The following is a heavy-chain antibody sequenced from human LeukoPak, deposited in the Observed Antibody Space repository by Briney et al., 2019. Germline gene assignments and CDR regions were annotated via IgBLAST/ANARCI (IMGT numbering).Heavy chain of an antibody. CDR3: TTRRQDGW. CDR2: IKSKSDGGTI. CDR1: GFTFSAAW. J-gene: IGHJ4*02. Sequence: GGSLRLSCVGSGFTFSAAWMSWVRKAPGKGLDWVGRIKSKSDGGTIDYAAPVKGRFTISRDDSRNTLYLQMNSLKTEDTAVYYCTTRRQDGWWGQGTLVTVS. V-gene: IGHV3-15*01. D-gene: IGHD2-15*01.